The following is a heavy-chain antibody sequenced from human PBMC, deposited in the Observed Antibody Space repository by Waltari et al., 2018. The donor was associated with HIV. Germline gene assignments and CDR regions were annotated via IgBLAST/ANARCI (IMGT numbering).Heavy chain of an antibody. CDR2: IYYSGST. CDR1: GGSLSSYY. D-gene: IGHD6-13*01. J-gene: IGHJ5*02. V-gene: IGHV4-59*08. Sequence: QVQLQESGPGLVKPSETLSLTCTVSGGSLSSYYWSWIRQPPGKGLEWIGYIYYSGSTNYNPSLKSRVTISVDTSKNQFSLKLSSVTAADTAVYYCARRAAALNWFDPWGQGTLVTVSS. CDR3: ARRAAALNWFDP.